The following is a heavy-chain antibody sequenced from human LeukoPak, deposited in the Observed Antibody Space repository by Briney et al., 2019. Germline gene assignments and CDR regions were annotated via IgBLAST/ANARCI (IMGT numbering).Heavy chain of an antibody. CDR2: INHSGST. V-gene: IGHV4-34*01. Sequence: PSETLSLTCAVYGGSFSGYYWSWIRQPPGKGLEWIGEINHSGSTNYNPSLKSRVTISVDTSKNQFSLKLSSVTAADTAVYYCARGRYSSGYYRYWYYDLWGRGTLVTVSS. CDR3: ARGRYSSGYYRYWYYDL. D-gene: IGHD3-22*01. CDR1: GGSFSGYY. J-gene: IGHJ2*01.